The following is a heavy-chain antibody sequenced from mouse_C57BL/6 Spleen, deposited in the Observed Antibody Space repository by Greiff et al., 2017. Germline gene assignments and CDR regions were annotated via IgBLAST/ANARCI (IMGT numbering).Heavy chain of an antibody. D-gene: IGHD1-1*01. CDR1: GYSFTGYF. CDR3: ASFDYYDSSYNYAIDY. Sequence: EVKVVESGPELVKPGDSVKISCKASGYSFTGYFMNWVMQSHGKSLEWIGRLNPYNGDTFSTQKFKGKATLTVDKSSSTAHMELRRLTSEDSAVYYCASFDYYDSSYNYAIDYWGQGTSVTVSS. CDR2: LNPYNGDT. J-gene: IGHJ4*01. V-gene: IGHV1-20*01.